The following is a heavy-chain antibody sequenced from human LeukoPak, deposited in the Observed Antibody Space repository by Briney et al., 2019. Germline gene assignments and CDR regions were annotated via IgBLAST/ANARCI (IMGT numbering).Heavy chain of an antibody. CDR2: IYPGDSDT. CDR1: GYSFTSYW. J-gene: IGHJ4*02. CDR3: ARQWGDSSGYHPYYFDY. D-gene: IGHD3-22*01. Sequence: PGESLKISCKGSGYSFTSYWIGWVRQMPGKGLEWMGIIYPGDSDTRYSPSFQGQVTISADKSISTAYLQWSSLKASDTAMYYCARQWGDSSGYHPYYFDYWGQGTLVTVSS. V-gene: IGHV5-51*01.